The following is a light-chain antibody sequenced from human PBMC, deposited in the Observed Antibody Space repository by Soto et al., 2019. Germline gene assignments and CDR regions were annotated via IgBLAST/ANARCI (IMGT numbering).Light chain of an antibody. CDR2: DAS. J-gene: IGKJ5*01. CDR3: HQRNNWPPDCT. V-gene: IGKV3-11*01. CDR1: QTVSTY. Sequence: EIVLTQSPVTLSLSPGDRATLSCRASQTVSTYLAWYQQKPGQAPRLLIYDASNRATGIPARFSGSGSGTDFALTISSLEPEDFALNYCHQRNNWPPDCTFGQGTRLDIK.